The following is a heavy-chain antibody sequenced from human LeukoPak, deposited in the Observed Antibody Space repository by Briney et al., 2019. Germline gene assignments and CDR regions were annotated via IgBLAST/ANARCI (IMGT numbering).Heavy chain of an antibody. D-gene: IGHD5-18*01. V-gene: IGHV3-33*01. Sequence: GGSLRLSCAASGFNFSSYGMHWVRQAPGKGLEWVTLIWYDGSKKYYADSVKGRFTISRDNSKNTLYLQMNSLRAEDTAVYYCARARYGDTAMVSPEFDYWGQGTLVTVSS. J-gene: IGHJ4*02. CDR3: ARARYGDTAMVSPEFDY. CDR2: IWYDGSKK. CDR1: GFNFSSYG.